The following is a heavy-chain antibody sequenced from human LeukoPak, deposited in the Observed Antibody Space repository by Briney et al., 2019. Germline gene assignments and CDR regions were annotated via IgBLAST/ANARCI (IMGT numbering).Heavy chain of an antibody. J-gene: IGHJ5*02. CDR2: IYYSGST. Sequence: SETLSLTCTVSGGSVSSGSYYWTWIRQPPRKGLEWIGYIYYSGSTNYSPSLKSRVTTSVDTSKNQFSLKLSSVTAADTAVYYCARVNCGGDCYSTRGDWFDPWGQGTLLTVSS. D-gene: IGHD2-21*02. CDR3: ARVNCGGDCYSTRGDWFDP. CDR1: GGSVSSGSYY. V-gene: IGHV4-61*01.